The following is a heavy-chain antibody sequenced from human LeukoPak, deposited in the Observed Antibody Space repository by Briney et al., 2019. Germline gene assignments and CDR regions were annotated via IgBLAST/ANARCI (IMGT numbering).Heavy chain of an antibody. CDR2: IYYSGST. V-gene: IGHV4-59*01. D-gene: IGHD3-22*01. Sequence: ASETLSLTCTVSGGSISSYYWSWIRQPPGKGLEWIGYIYYSGSTNYNPSLKSRVTISVDTSKNQFSLKLSSVTAADTAVYYCASTSSYYYDSSGWYFDLWGRGTLVTVSS. CDR1: GGSISSYY. CDR3: ASTSSYYYDSSGWYFDL. J-gene: IGHJ2*01.